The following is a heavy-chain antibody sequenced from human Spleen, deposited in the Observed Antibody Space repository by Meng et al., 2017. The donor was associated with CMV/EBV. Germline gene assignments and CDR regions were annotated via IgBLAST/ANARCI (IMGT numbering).Heavy chain of an antibody. D-gene: IGHD3-10*01. Sequence: SGGSIIRRSYYLGWVRQPPGKGLEWIGSIYYSGSTYYNPSLKSRVTISVDTSKNQFSLKLSSVTAADTAVYYCARDQYGSGSSLIDYWGQGTLVTVSS. J-gene: IGHJ4*02. CDR3: ARDQYGSGSSLIDY. CDR1: GGSIIRRSYY. CDR2: IYYSGST. V-gene: IGHV4-39*07.